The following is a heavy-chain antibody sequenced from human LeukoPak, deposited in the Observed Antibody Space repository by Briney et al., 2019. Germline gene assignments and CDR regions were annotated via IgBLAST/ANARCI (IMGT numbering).Heavy chain of an antibody. CDR2: IIPIFGTA. Sequence: GSSVKVSCKASGGTFSSYAISWVRQAPGQGLEWMGGIIPIFGTANYAQKFQGRVTITADESTSTAYMELSSLRSEDTAVYYCASGGEVSATGTTACDYWGQGTLVTVSS. D-gene: IGHD1-1*01. J-gene: IGHJ4*02. CDR3: ASGGEVSATGTTACDY. V-gene: IGHV1-69*01. CDR1: GGTFSSYA.